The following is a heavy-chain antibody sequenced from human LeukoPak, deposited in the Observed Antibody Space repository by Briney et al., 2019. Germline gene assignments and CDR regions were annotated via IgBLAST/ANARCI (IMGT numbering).Heavy chain of an antibody. J-gene: IGHJ5*02. CDR3: ARDMCSSTSCYTFWFDP. CDR2: IIPIFGTA. Sequence: ASVKVSCKASGGTFSSYAISWVRQAPGQGLEWMGGIIPIFGTANYAQKFQGRVTITTDESTSTACMELSSLRSEDTAVYYCARDMCSSTSCYTFWFDPWGQGTLVTVSS. V-gene: IGHV1-69*05. CDR1: GGTFSSYA. D-gene: IGHD2-2*02.